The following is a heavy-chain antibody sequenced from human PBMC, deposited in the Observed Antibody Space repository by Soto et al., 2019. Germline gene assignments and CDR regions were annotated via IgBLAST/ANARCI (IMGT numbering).Heavy chain of an antibody. Sequence: QVQLVQSGAEVKKSGASVRVTCEASGYTFISYSMYWVRQAPGQGLEWMGMINPRDGTTLYAQNFQGRVTMTRDTSTRTVYMELSSLRSEDTALYYCARGGGTLDYWGQRTLVTVSS. CDR2: INPRDGTT. CDR1: GYTFISYS. J-gene: IGHJ4*02. CDR3: ARGGGTLDY. V-gene: IGHV1-46*01.